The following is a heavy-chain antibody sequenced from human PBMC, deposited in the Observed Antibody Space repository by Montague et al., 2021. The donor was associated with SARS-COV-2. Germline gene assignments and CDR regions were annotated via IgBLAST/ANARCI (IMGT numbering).Heavy chain of an antibody. CDR1: GFSLSTSGMC. Sequence: PALVKPTQTLTLTCTFSGFSLSTSGMCVSWIRQPPGKALEWLARIDWDDDKYYSISLKTRLTISKDTSKNQVVLTMTNMDPVDTATYYCARVSSSWSQDYYYYMDVWGKGTTVTVSS. CDR3: ARVSSSWSQDYYYYMDV. J-gene: IGHJ6*03. V-gene: IGHV2-70*11. D-gene: IGHD6-13*01. CDR2: IDWDDDK.